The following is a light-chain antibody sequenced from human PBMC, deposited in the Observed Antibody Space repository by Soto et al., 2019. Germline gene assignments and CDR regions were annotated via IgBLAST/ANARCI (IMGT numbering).Light chain of an antibody. J-gene: IGKJ4*01. CDR3: QEYNKWLPLT. CDR2: GAS. V-gene: IGKV3-15*01. CDR1: QSISSN. Sequence: DIVMTQSPATLSVSPGERATLSCRASQSISSNLAWYQQKTGQAPRILIYGASTRAACVPTRFSGSGSGTEFTLTLSSMQSADFAVYYCQEYNKWLPLTFGGGTKVEIK.